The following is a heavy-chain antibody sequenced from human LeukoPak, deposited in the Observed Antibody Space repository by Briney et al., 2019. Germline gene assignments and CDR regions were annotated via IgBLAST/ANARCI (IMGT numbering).Heavy chain of an antibody. CDR1: GFTFSDYY. Sequence: GGSLRLSCAASGFTFSDYYMSWIRQAPGKGLEWVSYISSSGSTIYYADSVKGRFTISRDNAKNSLYLQMNSLRAEDTAVYYCARDLLEYNWNIAGAGLGYWGQGTLVTVSS. CDR3: ARDLLEYNWNIAGAGLGY. D-gene: IGHD1/OR15-1a*01. J-gene: IGHJ4*02. V-gene: IGHV3-11*04. CDR2: ISSSGSTI.